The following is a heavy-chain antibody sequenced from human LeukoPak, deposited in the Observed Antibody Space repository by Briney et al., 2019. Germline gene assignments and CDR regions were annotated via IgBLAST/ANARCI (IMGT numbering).Heavy chain of an antibody. CDR2: IDSDGSRT. CDR3: AREDYDYVWGSYRYVGTDY. D-gene: IGHD3-16*02. V-gene: IGHV3-74*01. CDR1: GFTFRSFW. Sequence: GGSLRLSCAASGFTFRSFWMHWVRQAPGKGLVWVSRIDSDGSRTAHADSVKGRFTISRDNAKNTLYLQMNGLRAEDTAVYYCAREDYDYVWGSYRYVGTDYWGQGTLVTVSS. J-gene: IGHJ4*02.